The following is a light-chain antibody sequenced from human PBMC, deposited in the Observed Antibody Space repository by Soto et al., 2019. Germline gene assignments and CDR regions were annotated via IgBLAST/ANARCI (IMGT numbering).Light chain of an antibody. CDR3: SPYVGTISNV. V-gene: IGLV2-8*01. CDR2: EFY. J-gene: IGLJ1*01. CDR1: SSDVGGYNY. Sequence: QSALTQPPSASGSPGQSGTISCPGTSSDVGGYNYVSWYQHHPGKAPKLIIYEFYKRPSGVPDRFSGSTPGTTAALTVSGCQAEVGVFFSGSPYVGTISNVFETGTKVT.